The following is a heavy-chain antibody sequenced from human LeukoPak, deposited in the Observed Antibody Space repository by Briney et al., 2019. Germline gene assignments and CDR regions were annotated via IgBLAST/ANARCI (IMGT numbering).Heavy chain of an antibody. D-gene: IGHD3-10*01. V-gene: IGHV4-59*01. J-gene: IGHJ4*02. CDR2: IYYSGST. CDR1: GGSISSYY. Sequence: SETLSLTCTVSGGSISSYYWSWIRQPPGKGLEWIGYIYYSGSTNYNPSLKSRDAISVDTSKNQFSLKLSSVTAADTAVYYCARGVTMVRGVNFDYWGQGTLVTVSS. CDR3: ARGVTMVRGVNFDY.